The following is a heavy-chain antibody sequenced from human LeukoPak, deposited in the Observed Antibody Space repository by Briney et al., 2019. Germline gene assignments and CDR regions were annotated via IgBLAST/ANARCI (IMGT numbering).Heavy chain of an antibody. CDR1: GFTFSNAW. CDR2: IKSKTDGGTI. CDR3: TTGVRDSSGYYNFDY. J-gene: IGHJ4*02. Sequence: GGSLRLSCAASGFTFSNAWMNWARQSPGKGLEWVGRIKSKTDGGTIDYGAPVKGRFTISRDDSKNTLFLQMYSLKTEDTAMYHCTTGVRDSSGYYNFDYWGQGTLVTVSS. D-gene: IGHD3-22*01. V-gene: IGHV3-15*01.